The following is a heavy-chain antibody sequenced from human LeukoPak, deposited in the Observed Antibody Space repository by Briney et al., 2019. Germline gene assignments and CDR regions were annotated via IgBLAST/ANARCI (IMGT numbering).Heavy chain of an antibody. Sequence: PSETLSLTCTVSGGSISSSNYYWGWIRLPPGKGLEWIGSIYYSGNTYYNPSLKSRVTISVDTPKNQFSLKLTSVTAADTAVYYCAHFKGGSFDFWGQGTMVTVSS. CDR2: IYYSGNT. CDR1: GGSISSSNYY. J-gene: IGHJ3*01. V-gene: IGHV4-39*01. CDR3: AHFKGGSFDF. D-gene: IGHD1-26*01.